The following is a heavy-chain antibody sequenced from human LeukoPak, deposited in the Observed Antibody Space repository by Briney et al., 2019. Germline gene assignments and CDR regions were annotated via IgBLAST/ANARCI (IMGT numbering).Heavy chain of an antibody. CDR3: ARVLGIYAFDV. CDR2: IYSGGTT. J-gene: IGHJ3*01. D-gene: IGHD7-27*01. CDR1: GFTVSTNY. V-gene: IGHV3-66*02. Sequence: GGSPRLSCAASGFTVSTNYMSWVRQAPGKRLEWVSVIYSGGTTYYADSVKGRFTISRDSSKNTLYVQMNSLRADDTAVYYCARVLGIYAFDVWGQGTMVTVSS.